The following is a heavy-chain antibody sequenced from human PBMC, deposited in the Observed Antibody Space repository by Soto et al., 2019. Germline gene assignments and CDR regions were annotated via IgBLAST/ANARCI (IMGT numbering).Heavy chain of an antibody. CDR2: IIPIFGTA. V-gene: IGHV1-69*13. CDR3: AMGISGYYYYGMDV. Sequence: ASVKVSCKASGGTFSSYAISWVRQAPGQGLEWMGGIIPIFGTANYAQKFQDRVTITADESTSTAYMELSSLRSEDTAVYYCAMGISGYYYYGMDVWGQGTTVTVSS. J-gene: IGHJ6*02. D-gene: IGHD7-27*01. CDR1: GGTFSSYA.